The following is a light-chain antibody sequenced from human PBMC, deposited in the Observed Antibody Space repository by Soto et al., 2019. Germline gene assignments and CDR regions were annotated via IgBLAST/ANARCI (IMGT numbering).Light chain of an antibody. J-gene: IGKJ5*01. CDR3: QQSYRTPIT. Sequence: IQMTQSPSSLSASVGDRVTITCRASQSISNYLNWYQQKPGKAPKFLIYAASSLQSGVPSRFSGSGSGTDFTLTIISLQPEDFATYFCQQSYRTPITFGQGTRLEMK. CDR2: AAS. V-gene: IGKV1-39*01. CDR1: QSISNY.